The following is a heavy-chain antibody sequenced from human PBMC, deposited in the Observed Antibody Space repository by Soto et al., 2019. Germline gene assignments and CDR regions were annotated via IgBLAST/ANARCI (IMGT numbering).Heavy chain of an antibody. CDR3: ARDLYDFWSGYLPPYYYYYYMDV. D-gene: IGHD3-3*01. V-gene: IGHV1-3*01. J-gene: IGHJ6*03. CDR2: VNAGNGNT. CDR1: GYTFTSYA. Sequence: GASVKVSCKASGYTFTSYAMHWVRQAPGQGLEWMGWVNAGNGNTKYSQKFQGRVTITRDTSASTAYMELSSLRSEDTAVYYCARDLYDFWSGYLPPYYYYYYMDVWVKGTTVTVSS.